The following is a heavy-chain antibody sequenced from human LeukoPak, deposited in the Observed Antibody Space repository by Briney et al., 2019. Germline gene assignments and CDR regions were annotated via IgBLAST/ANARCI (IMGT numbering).Heavy chain of an antibody. D-gene: IGHD6-13*01. CDR3: ARVYYSSSYDYWYFDL. Sequence: PSETLSLTCTVSGGSIRNYYWSWIRQPPGKGLEWIGYIYYSGSTNYNPSLKSRVTITVDTSKNQFSLKLSSVTAADTAVYYCARVYYSSSYDYWYFDLWGRGTLVTVSS. CDR2: IYYSGST. V-gene: IGHV4-59*01. CDR1: GGSIRNYY. J-gene: IGHJ2*01.